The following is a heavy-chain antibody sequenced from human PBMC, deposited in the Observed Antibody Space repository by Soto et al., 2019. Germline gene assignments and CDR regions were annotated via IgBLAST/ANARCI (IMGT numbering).Heavy chain of an antibody. CDR3: ARDKSTSAHYYYYGMDV. CDR2: ISGSGGST. Sequence: GGSLRLSCAASGFTFSSYAMSWVRQAPGKGLEWVSAISGSGGSTYYADSVKGRFTISRDNSKNTLYLQMNSLRAEDTAVYYCARDKSTSAHYYYYGMDVWGQGTTVTVSS. CDR1: GFTFSSYA. V-gene: IGHV3-23*01. D-gene: IGHD2-2*01. J-gene: IGHJ6*02.